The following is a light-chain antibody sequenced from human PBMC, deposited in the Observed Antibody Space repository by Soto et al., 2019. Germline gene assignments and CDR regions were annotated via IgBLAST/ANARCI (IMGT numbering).Light chain of an antibody. Sequence: EIVLKQSPGTLSLSPGERATLSCRASQSVSSSSLAWYQQKPGQAPRLLIYGASSRATGIPDRFSGSGSGTDFTLTISRLEPEDFAVYYCQQYGSSPPMYTFGQGTKLEIK. CDR3: QQYGSSPPMYT. V-gene: IGKV3-20*01. CDR1: QSVSSSS. CDR2: GAS. J-gene: IGKJ2*01.